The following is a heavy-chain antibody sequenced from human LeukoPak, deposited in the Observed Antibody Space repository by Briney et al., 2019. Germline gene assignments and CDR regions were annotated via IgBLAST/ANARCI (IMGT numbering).Heavy chain of an antibody. CDR3: AKEMEYCTGGSCYRWFDS. D-gene: IGHD2-15*01. Sequence: GGSLRLSCAASGFTFSSYSMSWVRQAPGKGPEWLSYISTSSTTKYYADSVKGRFTFSRDDAKNSLSLQMNSLRADDTAVYYCAKEMEYCTGGSCYRWFDSWGQGTLVTVSS. V-gene: IGHV3-48*01. CDR1: GFTFSSYS. CDR2: ISTSSTTK. J-gene: IGHJ5*01.